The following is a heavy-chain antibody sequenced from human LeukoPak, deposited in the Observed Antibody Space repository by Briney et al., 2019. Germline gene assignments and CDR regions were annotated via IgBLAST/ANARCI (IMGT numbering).Heavy chain of an antibody. Sequence: SETLSLTCTVSGYSISSGYYWGWIRQPPGKGLEWIGSIYHSGSTYYNPSLKSRVTISVDTSKNQFSLKLSSVTAADTAVYYCASNNPSTVTTFFQHWGQGTLVTVSS. D-gene: IGHD4-17*01. CDR1: GYSISSGYY. CDR3: ASNNPSTVTTFFQH. CDR2: IYHSGST. V-gene: IGHV4-38-2*02. J-gene: IGHJ1*01.